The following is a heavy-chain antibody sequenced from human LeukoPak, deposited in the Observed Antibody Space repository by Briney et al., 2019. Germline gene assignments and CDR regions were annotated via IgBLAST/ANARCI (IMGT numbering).Heavy chain of an antibody. Sequence: SETLSLTCTVSGGSISSYYWSWIRKPPGKGLEWIGEINHSGSTNYNPSLKSRVTISVDTSKNQFSLKLSSVTAADTAVYYCARRRVLQWLVPLTADFDYWGQGTLVTVSS. D-gene: IGHD6-19*01. V-gene: IGHV4-34*01. CDR1: GGSISSYY. J-gene: IGHJ4*02. CDR2: INHSGST. CDR3: ARRRVLQWLVPLTADFDY.